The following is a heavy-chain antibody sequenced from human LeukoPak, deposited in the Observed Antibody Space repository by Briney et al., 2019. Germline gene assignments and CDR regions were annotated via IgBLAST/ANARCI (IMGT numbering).Heavy chain of an antibody. J-gene: IGHJ4*02. CDR3: ARGRSPYCGGDCYSFSFDY. V-gene: IGHV1-24*01. CDR2: FDPEDGET. D-gene: IGHD2-21*02. CDR1: GYTLTELS. Sequence: ASVKVSCKVSGYTLTELSMHWVRQAPGKGLEWMGGFDPEDGETIYAQKFQGRVTMTEDTSTDTAYMELSSLRSEDTAVYYCARGRSPYCGGDCYSFSFDYWGQGTLVTVSS.